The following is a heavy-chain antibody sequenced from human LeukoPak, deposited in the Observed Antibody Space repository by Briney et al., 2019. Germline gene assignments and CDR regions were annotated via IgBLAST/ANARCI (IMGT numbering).Heavy chain of an antibody. CDR3: ARDLSATIRAYDY. CDR1: GFILSDYN. V-gene: IGHV3-21*01. CDR2: IAISSSYI. D-gene: IGHD1-26*01. J-gene: IGHJ4*02. Sequence: GGSLRLSCAASGFILSDYNMNWVRQAPRKGLEWVSFIAISSSYITYADSVKGRFTISRDNAKNSLYLQMNSLRAEDTAVYYCARDLSATIRAYDYWGQGTLVTVSS.